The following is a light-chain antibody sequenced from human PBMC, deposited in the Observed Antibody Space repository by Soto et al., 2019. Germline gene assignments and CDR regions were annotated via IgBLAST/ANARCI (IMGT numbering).Light chain of an antibody. J-gene: IGLJ1*01. V-gene: IGLV1-51*02. Sequence: QSVLTQPPSVSAAPGQRVTISCSGSSSNIGNNYVSCYQQLPGTAPKLLIYETDKPPSGIPDRFSGSKSGTSATLGITGLQTGDEADYYCATWDSSLGPHVFGTGTKLTVL. CDR3: ATWDSSLGPHV. CDR1: SSNIGNNY. CDR2: ETD.